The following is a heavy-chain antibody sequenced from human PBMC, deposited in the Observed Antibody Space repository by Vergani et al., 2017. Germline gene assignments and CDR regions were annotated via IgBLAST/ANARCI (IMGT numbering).Heavy chain of an antibody. Sequence: QVTLKESGPVLVKPTETLTLTCTVSGFSLSNARMGVSWIRQPPGKALEWLAHIFSNDEKSYSTSLKSRLTISKDTSKSQVVLTMTKMDPVDTATYYCARISFSSGWRKGPLDYWGQGTLVTVSS. D-gene: IGHD6-19*01. CDR1: GFSLSNARMG. CDR2: IFSNDEK. J-gene: IGHJ4*02. V-gene: IGHV2-26*01. CDR3: ARISFSSGWRKGPLDY.